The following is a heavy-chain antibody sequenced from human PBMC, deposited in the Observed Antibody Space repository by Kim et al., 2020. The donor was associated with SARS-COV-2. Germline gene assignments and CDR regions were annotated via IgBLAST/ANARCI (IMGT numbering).Heavy chain of an antibody. V-gene: IGHV5-51*01. D-gene: IGHD1-7*01. Sequence: GESLKISCKGSGYSFTNYWIAWVRQMPGKGLEWMGIIYPGDSDTRYSTSFQGQVTISADKSISTAYLQWSSLKASDTAMYYCARSINWNYKEWGQGTLVTVSS. CDR2: IYPGDSDT. J-gene: IGHJ4*02. CDR3: ARSINWNYKE. CDR1: GYSFTNYW.